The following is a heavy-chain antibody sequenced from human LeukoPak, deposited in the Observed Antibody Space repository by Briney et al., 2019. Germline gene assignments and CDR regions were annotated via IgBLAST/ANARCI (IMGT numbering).Heavy chain of an antibody. CDR2: IKQDGSEK. Sequence: GSLRLSCAASGFTFSNYWMSWVRQPPGKGLEWVANIKQDGSEKYYVDSVKGRFTISRDNAKNSLYLQMNSLRAEDTAVYYCARDGYSSGWYAFDYWGQGTLVTVSS. CDR1: GFTFSNYW. J-gene: IGHJ4*02. CDR3: ARDGYSSGWYAFDY. D-gene: IGHD6-19*01. V-gene: IGHV3-7*01.